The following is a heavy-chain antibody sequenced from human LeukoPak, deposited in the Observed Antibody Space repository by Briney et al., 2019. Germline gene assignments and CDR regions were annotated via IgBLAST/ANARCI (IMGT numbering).Heavy chain of an antibody. Sequence: PGGSLRLSCAASGFSFSSHAMHWVRQTPGKGLEHVAAITSNGGSTYYANSVKGRFSFSRDNPENTLYLQMGSLRPEDMGVYYCARGKLKGDSGNDHFDYWGQGTLVTVSS. CDR3: ARGKLKGDSGNDHFDY. CDR1: GFSFSSHA. J-gene: IGHJ4*02. D-gene: IGHD5-12*01. V-gene: IGHV3-64*01. CDR2: ITSNGGST.